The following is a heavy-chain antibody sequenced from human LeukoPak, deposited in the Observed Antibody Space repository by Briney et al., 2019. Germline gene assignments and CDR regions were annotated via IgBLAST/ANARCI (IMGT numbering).Heavy chain of an antibody. Sequence: NASETLSLTCTVSDGSISVDDFYCNWVRQTPGKGREWFGYMFYRGSTNYNLSLRRRVTFSVDTSKNQFSLKLSSVTPADTAVYYCARGSSWLSPFDQWGQGILVTVSS. CDR1: DGSISVDDFY. J-gene: IGHJ5*02. V-gene: IGHV4-61*08. CDR3: ARGSSWLSPFDQ. D-gene: IGHD3-22*01. CDR2: MFYRGST.